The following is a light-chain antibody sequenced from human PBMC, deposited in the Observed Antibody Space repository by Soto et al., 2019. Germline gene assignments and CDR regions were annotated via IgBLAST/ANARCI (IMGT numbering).Light chain of an antibody. CDR2: DAS. Sequence: EIVLTQSPATLSLSPGERATLSCRASQSVSSYLALYQQKPGQAPRLLIYDASNRATGIPARFSGSGSATAFTLTISSLEPEDFAVYYCHQRSNWPPITFGQGTRLEIK. J-gene: IGKJ5*01. CDR1: QSVSSY. V-gene: IGKV3-11*01. CDR3: HQRSNWPPIT.